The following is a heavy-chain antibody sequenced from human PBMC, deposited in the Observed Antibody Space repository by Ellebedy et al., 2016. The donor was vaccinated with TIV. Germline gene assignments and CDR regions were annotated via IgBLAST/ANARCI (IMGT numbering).Heavy chain of an antibody. V-gene: IGHV4-59*12. J-gene: IGHJ4*02. Sequence: MPSETLSLTCEVSGGSISSYFWSWIRQPPGKGLEWIRSTYYRGSTNYNPSLGNRVTISDASKNQLSLKLSSVTAAETAVYYCARDFERRIQAAGGMFYFDFWGKGALVTVAS. CDR2: TYYRGST. CDR3: ARDFERRIQAAGGMFYFDF. CDR1: GGSISSYF. D-gene: IGHD6-13*01.